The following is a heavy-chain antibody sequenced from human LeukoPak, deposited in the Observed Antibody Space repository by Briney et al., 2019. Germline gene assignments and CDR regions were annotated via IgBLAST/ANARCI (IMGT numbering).Heavy chain of an antibody. CDR2: IYYSGST. CDR3: ARGRFADRGYYYGSGSYFYFDY. CDR1: GGSISSGGYY. D-gene: IGHD3-10*01. Sequence: SETLSLTCTVSGGSISSGGYYWSWIRQHPGKGLEWIGYIYYSGSTYYNPSLKSRVTISVDTSKNQFSLKLSSVTAADTAVYYCARGRFADRGYYYGSGSYFYFDYWGQGTLVTVSS. V-gene: IGHV4-31*03. J-gene: IGHJ4*02.